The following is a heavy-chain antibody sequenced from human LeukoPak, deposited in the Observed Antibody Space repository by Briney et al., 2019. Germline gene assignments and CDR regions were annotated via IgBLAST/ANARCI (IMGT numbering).Heavy chain of an antibody. CDR3: ARAPSIPGYYYGMDV. V-gene: IGHV3-21*01. D-gene: IGHD1-14*01. CDR2: ISSSSSYI. Sequence: PGGSLRLSCAASGFTFSSYSMSWVRQAPGKGREWVSSISSSSSYIYYADSVKGRFTISRDNAKNSLYLQMHSLRAEDTAVYYCARAPSIPGYYYGMDVWGQGTTVPVSS. J-gene: IGHJ6*02. CDR1: GFTFSSYS.